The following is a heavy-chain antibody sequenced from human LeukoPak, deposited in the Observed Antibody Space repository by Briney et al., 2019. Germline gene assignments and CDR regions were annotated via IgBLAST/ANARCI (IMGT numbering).Heavy chain of an antibody. CDR1: GYTFTSYY. CDR3: ASAFGTTLPVFDY. Sequence: ASVKVSCKASGYTFTSYYMHWVRQAPGQGLEWMVIINPSGGSTSYAQKFQGRVTMTRDTSTSTVYMELSSLRSEDTAVYYCASAFGTTLPVFDYWGQGTLVTVSS. D-gene: IGHD1/OR15-1a*01. V-gene: IGHV1-46*01. CDR2: INPSGGST. J-gene: IGHJ4*02.